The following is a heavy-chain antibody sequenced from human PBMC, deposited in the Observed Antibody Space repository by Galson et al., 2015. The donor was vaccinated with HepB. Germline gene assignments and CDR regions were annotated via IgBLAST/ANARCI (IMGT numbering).Heavy chain of an antibody. Sequence: ETLSLTCTVSGGSISSYYWSWIRQPPGKGLEWIGYIYYSGSTNYNPSLKSRVTISVDTSKNQFSLKLSSVTAADTAVYYCARDHLGIGGYWYFDLWGRGTLVTVSS. D-gene: IGHD7-27*01. CDR2: IYYSGST. J-gene: IGHJ2*01. V-gene: IGHV4-59*01. CDR1: GGSISSYY. CDR3: ARDHLGIGGYWYFDL.